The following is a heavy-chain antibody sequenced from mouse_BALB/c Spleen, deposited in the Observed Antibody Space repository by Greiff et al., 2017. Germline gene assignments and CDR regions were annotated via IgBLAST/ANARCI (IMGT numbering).Heavy chain of an antibody. CDR1: GFSLTSYD. V-gene: IGHV2-9-2*01. CDR3: VRDNYGSFYAMDY. Sequence: VKLVESGPGLVAPSQSLSITCTVSGFSLTSYDISWIRQPPGKGLEWLGVIWTGGGTNYNSAFMSRLSISKDNSKSQVFLKMNSLQTDDTAIYYCVRDNYGSFYAMDYWGQGTSVTVSS. J-gene: IGHJ4*01. D-gene: IGHD1-1*01. CDR2: IWTGGGT.